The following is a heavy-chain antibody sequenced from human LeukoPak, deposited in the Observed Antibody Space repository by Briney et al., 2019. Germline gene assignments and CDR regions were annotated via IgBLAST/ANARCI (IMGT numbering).Heavy chain of an antibody. CDR2: FDPEDGET. CDR3: ATPGLREFPNAFDI. Sequence: ASVKVSCKVSGYTLTELSMHRVRQAPGKGLEWMGGFDPEDGETIYAQKFQGRVTMTEDTSTDTAYMELSSLRSEDTAVYYCATPGLREFPNAFDIWGQGTMVTVSS. CDR1: GYTLTELS. D-gene: IGHD2-21*01. J-gene: IGHJ3*02. V-gene: IGHV1-24*01.